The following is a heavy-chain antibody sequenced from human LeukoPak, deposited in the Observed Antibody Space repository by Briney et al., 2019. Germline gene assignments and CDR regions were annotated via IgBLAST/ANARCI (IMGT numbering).Heavy chain of an antibody. V-gene: IGHV4-61*02. D-gene: IGHD5-18*01. CDR1: GGSISSSSYY. Sequence: SETLSLTCTVSGGSISSSSYYWSWIRQPAGKGLEWIGRIYTSGSTNYNPSLKSRVTISVDTSKNQFSLKLSSVTAADTAVYYCARDVRDTYYYYYMDVWGKGTTVTVSS. CDR3: ARDVRDTYYYYYMDV. CDR2: IYTSGST. J-gene: IGHJ6*03.